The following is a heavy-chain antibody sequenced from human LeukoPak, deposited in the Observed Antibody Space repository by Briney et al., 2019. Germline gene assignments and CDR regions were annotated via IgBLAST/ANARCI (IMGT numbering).Heavy chain of an antibody. J-gene: IGHJ5*02. D-gene: IGHD6-19*01. CDR1: EFTFSSSR. CDR2: IKQDGSEK. Sequence: GGSLRLSCAASEFTFSSSRMSWVRQAPGKGLEWVANIKQDGSEKKYVDSVKGRFTISRDNAKNSLYLQMNSLRAEDTAVYYCAKVREQWLVLEFDPWGQGTLVTVSS. CDR3: AKVREQWLVLEFDP. V-gene: IGHV3-7*01.